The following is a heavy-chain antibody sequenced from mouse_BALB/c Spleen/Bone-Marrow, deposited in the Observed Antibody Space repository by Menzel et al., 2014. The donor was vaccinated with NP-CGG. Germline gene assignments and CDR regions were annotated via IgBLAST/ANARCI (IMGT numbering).Heavy chain of an antibody. D-gene: IGHD2-1*01. CDR1: GYTFTDYE. V-gene: IGHV1-15*01. CDR2: IDPETGGT. J-gene: IGHJ4*01. CDR3: TRSLYGIYVMDF. Sequence: QVQLKQSGAELVRPGASVALSCKASGYTFTDYEMHWVKQTPVHGLEWIGAIDPETGGTAYNQKFKGKATLTADKSSSTAYMELRSLTSEDSAVYYCTRSLYGIYVMDFWGQGTSVTVSS.